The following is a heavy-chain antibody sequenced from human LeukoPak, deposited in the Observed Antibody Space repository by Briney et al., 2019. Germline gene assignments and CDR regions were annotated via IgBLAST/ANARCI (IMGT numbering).Heavy chain of an antibody. V-gene: IGHV5-51*01. CDR3: ARYYDTLTGYYENWFDP. J-gene: IGHJ5*02. CDR2: IYPGDSDT. Sequence: GESLRISCKGSGYSFTSYWIGWVRQMPGKGLEWMGIIYPGDSDTRYSPSFQGQVTISADKSISTAYLQWSSLKASDTAMYYCARYYDTLTGYYENWFDPWGQGTLVTVSS. D-gene: IGHD3-9*01. CDR1: GYSFTSYW.